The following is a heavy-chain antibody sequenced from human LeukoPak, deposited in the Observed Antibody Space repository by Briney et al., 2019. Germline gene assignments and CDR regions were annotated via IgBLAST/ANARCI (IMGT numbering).Heavy chain of an antibody. J-gene: IGHJ4*02. V-gene: IGHV1-69*05. D-gene: IGHD2-15*01. Sequence: SVKVSCKASGGTFSSYAISWVRQAPGQGLEWMGGIIPIFGTANYAQKFQGRVTITTDESTSTAYMELSSLRSEDTAVYYCARVRLDCSGGSCYSGFDYWGQGTLVTVSS. CDR3: ARVRLDCSGGSCYSGFDY. CDR2: IIPIFGTA. CDR1: GGTFSSYA.